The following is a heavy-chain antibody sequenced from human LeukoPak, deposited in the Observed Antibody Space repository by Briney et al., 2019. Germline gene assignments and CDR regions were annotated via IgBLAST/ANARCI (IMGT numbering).Heavy chain of an antibody. Sequence: PGGSLRLSCAASGFTFSSYGMHWVRQAPGKGLEWVAVIWYDGSNKYYADSVKGRFTISRDNSKNTLYLQMNSLRAEDTAVYYCAREIAAAAPFRGLDYWGQGTLVTVSS. CDR2: IWYDGSNK. CDR1: GFTFSSYG. CDR3: AREIAAAAPFRGLDY. V-gene: IGHV3-33*01. D-gene: IGHD6-13*01. J-gene: IGHJ4*02.